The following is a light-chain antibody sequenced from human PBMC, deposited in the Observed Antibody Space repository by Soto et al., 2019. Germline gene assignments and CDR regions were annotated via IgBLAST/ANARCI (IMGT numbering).Light chain of an antibody. Sequence: DIVMTQSPDSLAVSLGERAAINCKSSQSVLYSSNNKNYLAWYQQKPGQPPRLLIYWAFTRESGVPDRFSGSGSGPDFTLTISRLQAEDVAVYYCQQYYSTPLTFGGGTKVEIK. CDR2: WAF. CDR1: QSVLYSSNNKNY. V-gene: IGKV4-1*01. CDR3: QQYYSTPLT. J-gene: IGKJ4*01.